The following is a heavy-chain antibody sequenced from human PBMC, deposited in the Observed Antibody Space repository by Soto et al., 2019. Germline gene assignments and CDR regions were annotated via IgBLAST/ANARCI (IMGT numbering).Heavy chain of an antibody. CDR3: AKVNVFWSGYYHDY. Sequence: GGSLRLSCAASGFTFSSYAMSWVRQAPGKGLEWVSAISGSGGSTYYADSVKGRFTISRDNSKNTLYLQMNSLRAEDTAVYYCAKVNVFWSGYYHDYWGQGTLVTVYS. D-gene: IGHD3-3*01. J-gene: IGHJ4*02. CDR1: GFTFSSYA. V-gene: IGHV3-23*01. CDR2: ISGSGGST.